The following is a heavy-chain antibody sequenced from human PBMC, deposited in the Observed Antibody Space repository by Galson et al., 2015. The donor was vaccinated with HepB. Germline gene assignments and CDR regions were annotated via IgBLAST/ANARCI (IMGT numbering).Heavy chain of an antibody. CDR2: IRSKAYGGTT. CDR3: TRVWHDFWSGYYWYFDY. Sequence: SLRLSCAASGFTFGDYAMSWFRQAPGKGLEWVGFIRSKAYGGTTEYAASVKGRFTISRDDSKSIAYLQMNSLKTEDTAVYYCTRVWHDFWSGYYWYFDYWGQGTLVTVSS. V-gene: IGHV3-49*03. J-gene: IGHJ4*02. D-gene: IGHD3-3*01. CDR1: GFTFGDYA.